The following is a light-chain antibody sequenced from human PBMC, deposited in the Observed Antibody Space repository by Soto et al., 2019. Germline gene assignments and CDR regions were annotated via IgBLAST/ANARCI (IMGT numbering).Light chain of an antibody. V-gene: IGKV3-20*01. CDR3: QQYGSSPRVT. J-gene: IGKJ5*01. CDR2: GAS. CDR1: QSVSSSY. Sequence: VFTHSPGTLSLSPGERATLSCRASQSVSSSYLAWYQQKPGQAPRLLIYGASSRATGIPDRFSGSGSGTDFTLTISRLEPEDFAVYYCQQYGSSPRVTFGQGTRLEIK.